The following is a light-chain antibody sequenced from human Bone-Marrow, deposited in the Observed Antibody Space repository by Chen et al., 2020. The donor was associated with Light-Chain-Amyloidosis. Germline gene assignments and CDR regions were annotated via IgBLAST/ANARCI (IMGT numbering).Light chain of an antibody. CDR2: EVT. V-gene: IGLV2-14*01. CDR3: SSYTITNTLV. CDR1: SSDVGGDNH. Sequence: QSALNQPASVSGSPGQSITISCPGTSSDVGGDNHVSWYQQHPDKAPKLMIYEVTNRPSWVPDRFSGSKSDNTASLTISGLQTEDEADYFCSSYTITNTLVFGSGTRVTVL. J-gene: IGLJ1*01.